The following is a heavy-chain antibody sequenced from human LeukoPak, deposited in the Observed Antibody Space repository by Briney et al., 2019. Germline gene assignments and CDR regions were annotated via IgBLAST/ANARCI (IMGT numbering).Heavy chain of an antibody. D-gene: IGHD6-13*01. CDR3: GSIGSSWYEDY. CDR2: ISSSSSTI. Sequence: GSLRLSCAASGFTFSSYSMNWVRQAPGKGLEWVSYISSSSSTIYYADSVKGRFTISRANAKNSLYLQMNSLRAEDTAVYYCGSIGSSWYEDYCGQGTPVTVSS. J-gene: IGHJ4*02. CDR1: GFTFSSYS. V-gene: IGHV3-48*04.